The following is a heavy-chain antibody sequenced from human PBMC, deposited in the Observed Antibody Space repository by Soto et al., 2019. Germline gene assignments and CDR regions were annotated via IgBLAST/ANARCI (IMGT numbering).Heavy chain of an antibody. CDR2: INAGNGNT. J-gene: IGHJ5*02. CDR1: GYTSTIYS. V-gene: IGHV1-3*01. Sequence: GASGQVSSTASGYTSTIYSMYWVSQAPGQRLVWMGWINAGNGNTKYSQKFQGRVTITRDTSASKAYMELSSLRSEDTAVYYCGREYPIWLDVWGKGTLVTVSS. CDR3: GREYPIWLDV.